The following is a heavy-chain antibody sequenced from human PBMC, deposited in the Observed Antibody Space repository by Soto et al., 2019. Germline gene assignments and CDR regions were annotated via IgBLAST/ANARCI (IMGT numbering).Heavy chain of an antibody. CDR2: INPSGGNT. D-gene: IGHD3-16*01. CDR3: ARDLGDPMEGNF. Sequence: QVHLVQSGADMKRPGASVKVSCEASGYTFTNFYMHWVRQAPGKGLEWMGIINPSGGNTVYAHKFQVRVTFTRDTSTRTFYMELSSLTSDDTAIYYCARDLGDPMEGNFWGQGTLVTVS. V-gene: IGHV1-46*01. J-gene: IGHJ4*02. CDR1: GYTFTNFY.